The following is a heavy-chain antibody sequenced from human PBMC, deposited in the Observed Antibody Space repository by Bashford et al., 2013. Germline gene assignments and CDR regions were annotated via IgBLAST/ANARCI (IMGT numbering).Heavy chain of an antibody. J-gene: IGHJ3*01. Sequence: WIRQPPGKGLEWVGRIKSKTDGGTIEYAAPVKGRFTISRDDSKDTLYLQMNSLKTEDTAVYYCCYGDYDALHTWGQGTMVTVSS. CDR3: CYGDYDALHT. D-gene: IGHD4-17*01. V-gene: IGHV3-15*01. CDR2: IKSKTDGGTI.